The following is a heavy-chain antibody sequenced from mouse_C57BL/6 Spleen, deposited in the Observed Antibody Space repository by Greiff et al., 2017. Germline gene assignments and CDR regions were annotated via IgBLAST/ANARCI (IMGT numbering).Heavy chain of an antibody. V-gene: IGHV5-6*02. J-gene: IGHJ2*01. D-gene: IGHD1-1*01. CDR1: GFTFSSYG. Sequence: EVKLVESGGDLVKPGGSLKLSCAASGFTFSSYGMSWVRQTPDKRLEWVATISSGGSYTYYPDSVKGRFTISRDNAKNTLYLQMSSLKSEDTAMYYCARRPITTVVAYYFDYWGQGTTLTVSS. CDR3: ARRPITTVVAYYFDY. CDR2: ISSGGSYT.